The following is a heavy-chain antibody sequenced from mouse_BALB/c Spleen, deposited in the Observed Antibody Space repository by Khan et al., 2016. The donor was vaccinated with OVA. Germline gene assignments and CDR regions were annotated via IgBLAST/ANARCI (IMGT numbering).Heavy chain of an antibody. Sequence: QVQLQQSGAELAKPGASVKMSCKASGYTFTSYWMHWVKQRPGQGLEWIGYINPSAGYTDYNQKFKDKATLTADKSSSTAYMQLNSLTSEDSAVYYCARDRIDYWGQGTTRTVSS. CDR1: GYTFTSYW. J-gene: IGHJ2*01. CDR3: ARDRIDY. CDR2: INPSAGYT. V-gene: IGHV1-7*01.